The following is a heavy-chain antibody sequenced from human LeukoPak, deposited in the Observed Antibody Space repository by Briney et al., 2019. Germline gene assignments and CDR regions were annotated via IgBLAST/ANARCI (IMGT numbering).Heavy chain of an antibody. CDR2: IYHSGST. D-gene: IGHD6-13*01. CDR3: ARVGYSSSWLNWFDP. V-gene: IGHV4-30-2*01. CDR1: GGSISSGGYY. J-gene: IGHJ5*02. Sequence: SETLSLTCTVSGGSISSGGYYWSWIRQPPGKGLEWIGYIYHSGSTYYNPSLKSRVTISVDRSKNQFSLKLSSVTAADTAVYYCARVGYSSSWLNWFDPWGQGTLVTVSS.